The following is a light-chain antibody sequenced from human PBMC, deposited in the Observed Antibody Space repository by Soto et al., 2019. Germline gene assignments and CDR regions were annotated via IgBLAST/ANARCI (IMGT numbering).Light chain of an antibody. Sequence: EIVLTQSPGTLSLSPGERATLSCRASQSVSSSYLAWYQQKPGQAPRLLIYDASRRATGIPDRFSGSGSGTDFTLTISRLEPEDFAVYFCQQYGSSLSTFGQGTKLEIK. J-gene: IGKJ2*01. V-gene: IGKV3-20*01. CDR2: DAS. CDR3: QQYGSSLST. CDR1: QSVSSSY.